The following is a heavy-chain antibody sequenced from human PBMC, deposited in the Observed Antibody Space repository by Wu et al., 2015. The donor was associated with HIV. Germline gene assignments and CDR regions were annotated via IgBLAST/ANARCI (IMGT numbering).Heavy chain of an antibody. J-gene: IGHJ6*03. CDR2: INPNSGGT. D-gene: IGHD4-23*01. V-gene: IGHV1-2*02. CDR3: ARARGTVGYYYYYMDV. Sequence: QVQLVQSGAEVKKPGASVKVSCKASGYTFTGYYMHWVRQAPGQGLEWMGWINPNSGGTNYAQKFQGRATMTRDTSISTAYMELSRLRSDDTAVYYCARARGTVGYYYYYMDVWGKGTTITVSS. CDR1: GYTFTGYY.